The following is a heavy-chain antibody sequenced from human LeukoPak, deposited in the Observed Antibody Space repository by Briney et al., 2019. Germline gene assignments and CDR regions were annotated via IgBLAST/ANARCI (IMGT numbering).Heavy chain of an antibody. Sequence: GATVKVSCKASGGTFSSYAISWVRQAPGQGLEWMGGTIPIFGTANYAQKFQGRVTITADESTSTAYMELSSLRSEDTAVYYCARHVEGQWPYYYYYGMDVWGQGTTVTVSS. D-gene: IGHD6-19*01. J-gene: IGHJ6*02. V-gene: IGHV1-69*13. CDR2: TIPIFGTA. CDR1: GGTFSSYA. CDR3: ARHVEGQWPYYYYYGMDV.